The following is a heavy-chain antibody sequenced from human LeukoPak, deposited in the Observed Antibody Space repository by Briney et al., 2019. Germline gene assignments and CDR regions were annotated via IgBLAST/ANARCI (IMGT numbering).Heavy chain of an antibody. CDR1: GYSFISYW. V-gene: IGHV5-51*07. D-gene: IGHD6-19*01. J-gene: IGHJ6*03. CDR2: IYPPDSET. Sequence: GESLKISCKTSGYSFISYWIGWVHQRPRKDLERLGVIYPPDSETRYGPSFQGHVTMSADRSIKTVYLELSGLKASDTAMYYCAREAVARFGYMDVWGNGTKVTVSS. CDR3: AREAVARFGYMDV.